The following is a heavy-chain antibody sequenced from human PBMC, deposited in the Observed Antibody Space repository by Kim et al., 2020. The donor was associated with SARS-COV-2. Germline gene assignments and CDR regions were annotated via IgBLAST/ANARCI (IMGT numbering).Heavy chain of an antibody. D-gene: IGHD2-21*02. CDR3: ARSTTYCGGDCYLSPDY. CDR1: GYTFTSYA. Sequence: ASVKVSCKASGYTFTSYAMHWVRQAPGQRLEWMGWINAGNGNTKYSQKFQGRVTITRDTSASTAYMELSSLRSEDTAVYYCARSTTYCGGDCYLSPDYWGQGTLVTVSS. V-gene: IGHV1-3*01. J-gene: IGHJ4*02. CDR2: INAGNGNT.